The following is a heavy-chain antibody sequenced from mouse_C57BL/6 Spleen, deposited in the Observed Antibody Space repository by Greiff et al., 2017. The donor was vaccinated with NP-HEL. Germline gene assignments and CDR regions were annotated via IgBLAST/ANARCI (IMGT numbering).Heavy chain of an antibody. V-gene: IGHV1-15*01. CDR3: TRGYYGSSLYFDY. Sequence: QVQLQQSGAELVRPGASVTLSCKASGYTFTDYEMHWVKQTPVHGLEWIGAIDPETGGTAYNQKFKGKAILTADKSSSTAYMELRSLTSEDSAVYYSTRGYYGSSLYFDYWGQSTTLTVSS. CDR1: GYTFTDYE. CDR2: IDPETGGT. J-gene: IGHJ2*01. D-gene: IGHD1-1*01.